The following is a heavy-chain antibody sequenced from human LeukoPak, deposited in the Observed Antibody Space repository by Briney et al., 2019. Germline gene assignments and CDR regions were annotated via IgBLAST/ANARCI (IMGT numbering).Heavy chain of an antibody. D-gene: IGHD3-3*01. CDR2: IYYSGST. CDR3: ASYDFWSAVKAHAFDI. V-gene: IGHV4-59*01. Sequence: SETLSLTCTVSGGSISSYYWSWIRQPPGKGLEWIGYIYYSGSTNYNPSLKSRVTISVDTSKNQFSLKLSSVTAADTAVYYCASYDFWSAVKAHAFDIWGQGTMVTVSS. CDR1: GGSISSYY. J-gene: IGHJ3*02.